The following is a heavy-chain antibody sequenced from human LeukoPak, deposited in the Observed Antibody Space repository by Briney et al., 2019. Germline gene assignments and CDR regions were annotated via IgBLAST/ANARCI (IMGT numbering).Heavy chain of an antibody. CDR1: GGSISSSSYY. Sequence: SETLSLTCTVSGGSISSSSYYWGWIRQPPGKGLERIGSIYYSGSTYYNPSLKSRVTISVDTSKNQFSLKLSSVTAADTAVYYCASRPVAGIVDYWGQGTLVTVSS. V-gene: IGHV4-39*01. CDR2: IYYSGST. J-gene: IGHJ4*02. D-gene: IGHD6-19*01. CDR3: ASRPVAGIVDY.